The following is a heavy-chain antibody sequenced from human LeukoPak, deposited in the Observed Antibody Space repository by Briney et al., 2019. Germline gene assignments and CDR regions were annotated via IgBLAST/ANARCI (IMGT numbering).Heavy chain of an antibody. D-gene: IGHD1-26*01. Sequence: GGSLRLSCAASGFSFSSFAMSWVRQAPGKGLEWVAIISGSGGGTYYADSVKGRFTISRDNSKNTLYLQMNSLRAEDTAVYYCAKTLGSYYPFDYWGQGTLVTVSS. CDR3: AKTLGSYYPFDY. CDR2: ISGSGGGT. J-gene: IGHJ4*02. CDR1: GFSFSSFA. V-gene: IGHV3-23*01.